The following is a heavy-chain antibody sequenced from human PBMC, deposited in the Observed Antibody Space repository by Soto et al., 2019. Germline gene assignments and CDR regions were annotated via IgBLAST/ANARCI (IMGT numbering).Heavy chain of an antibody. CDR3: ARGLDWFDMPRSGGLLYYYGIDV. D-gene: IGHD3-9*01. CDR2: MNPNSGNT. V-gene: IGHV1-8*01. Sequence: QVQLVQSGAEVKKPGASVKVSCKASGYTFTSYDINWVRQATGQGLEWMGWMNPNSGNTGYAQKFQGRVTMTRNTSISTAYMELSSLRSEDTAVYYCARGLDWFDMPRSGGLLYYYGIDVWGQGTTVTVSS. CDR1: GYTFTSYD. J-gene: IGHJ6*02.